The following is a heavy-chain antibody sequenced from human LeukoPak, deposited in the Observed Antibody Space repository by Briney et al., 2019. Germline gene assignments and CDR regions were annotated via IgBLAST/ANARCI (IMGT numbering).Heavy chain of an antibody. CDR2: INPNDGST. CDR1: GYTFTDYY. Sequence: ASVKVSCKTSGYTFTDYYIHWVRQAPGQGLEWMGIINPNDGSTNLAQNFQGRVTMTGDTSTTTVYMELSSLTSDDTAVYYCARGDYDSSYYYYGMDVWGQGTTVTVSS. D-gene: IGHD3-22*01. V-gene: IGHV1-46*01. J-gene: IGHJ6*02. CDR3: ARGDYDSSYYYYGMDV.